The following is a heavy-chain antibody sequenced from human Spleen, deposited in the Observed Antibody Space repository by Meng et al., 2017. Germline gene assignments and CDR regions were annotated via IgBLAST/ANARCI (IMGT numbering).Heavy chain of an antibody. J-gene: IGHJ4*02. CDR2: INHSGST. D-gene: IGHD4-11*01. CDR1: GGVFSDYD. CDR3: ARGPTTMAHDFDY. V-gene: IGHV4-34*01. Sequence: VPLPQLGASLFTSADALALTCVFSGGVFSDYDWSWIRQPPGKGLEWIGEINHSGSTNYNPSLESRATISVDTSQNNLSLKLSSVTAADSAVYYCARGPTTMAHDFDYWGQGTLVTVSS.